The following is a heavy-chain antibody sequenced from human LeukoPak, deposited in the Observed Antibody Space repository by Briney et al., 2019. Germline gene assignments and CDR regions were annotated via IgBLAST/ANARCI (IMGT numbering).Heavy chain of an antibody. CDR2: ISGYTGDT. V-gene: IGHV1-18*04. D-gene: IGHD3-10*01. CDR1: GYSFHNYG. CDR3: ARDETLKIWLGKIDSFNV. J-gene: IGHJ3*01. Sequence: EASVTVSCKASGYSFHNYGITWVRQAPGHGLEWVGWISGYTGDTKFAESLQGRVNMTTDTSTSTAFMELRSLRSDDTAVYYCARDETLKIWLGKIDSFNVWGQGTMVTVTS.